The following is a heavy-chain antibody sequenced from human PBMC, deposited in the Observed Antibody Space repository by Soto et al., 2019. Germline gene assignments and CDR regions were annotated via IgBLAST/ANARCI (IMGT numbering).Heavy chain of an antibody. Sequence: EVQLVESGGGLVQPGGSLRLSCAASGFTVSSNYMSWVRQAPGKGLEWVSVIYSGGTTYFADSVEGRFTISRDNSKNTLFLHMNRLRAEDTAVYYCARDEEYCASTGCYARLRPHWGQGTLGTVSS. CDR1: GFTVSSNY. V-gene: IGHV3-66*01. J-gene: IGHJ4*02. CDR2: IYSGGTT. CDR3: ARDEEYCASTGCYARLRPH. D-gene: IGHD2-2*01.